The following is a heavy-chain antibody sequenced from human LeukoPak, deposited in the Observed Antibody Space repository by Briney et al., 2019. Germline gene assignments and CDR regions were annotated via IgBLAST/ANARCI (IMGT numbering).Heavy chain of an antibody. CDR1: GGTFSSYT. CDR3: ARGSTYYYDSSGSAFDY. CDR2: IIPILGIA. V-gene: IGHV1-69*02. J-gene: IGHJ4*02. Sequence: ASVKVSCKASGGTFSSYTISWVRQAPGQGLEWMGRIIPILGIANYAQKFQGRVTITADKFTSTAYMELSSLRSEDTAVYYCARGSTYYYDSSGSAFDYWGQGTLVTVSS. D-gene: IGHD3-22*01.